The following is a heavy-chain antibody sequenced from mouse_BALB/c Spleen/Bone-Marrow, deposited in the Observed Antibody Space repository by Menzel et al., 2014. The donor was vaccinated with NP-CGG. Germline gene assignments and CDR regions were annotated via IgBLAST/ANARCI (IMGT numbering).Heavy chain of an antibody. Sequence: EVKLVESGGGLVQPGGSLKLSCAASGFTFNSNTMSWVRQTPEKRLEWVAYITNGGGATYYLDTVKGRFTISRDSAKNTLYLQMSSLKSEDMGMYCCARPRYAFYAMDSWGQGTSVTVSS. J-gene: IGHJ4*01. CDR3: ARPRYAFYAMDS. D-gene: IGHD2-10*02. CDR2: ITNGGGAT. CDR1: GFTFNSNT. V-gene: IGHV5-12-2*01.